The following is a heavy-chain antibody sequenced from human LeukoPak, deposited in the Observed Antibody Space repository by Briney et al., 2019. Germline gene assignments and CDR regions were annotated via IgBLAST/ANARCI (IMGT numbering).Heavy chain of an antibody. J-gene: IGHJ4*02. Sequence: SETLSLTCAVYCGSFSGYFCSWIRQSPGKDLEWIGEVSQSGDTYYNPSLTSRVTMSVDTSKNQFSLKVNSVTAADTAVYYCARGLGGPRLGYWGQGTLVTVSS. V-gene: IGHV4-34*01. CDR1: CGSFSGYF. D-gene: IGHD3-16*01. CDR2: VSQSGDT. CDR3: ARGLGGPRLGY.